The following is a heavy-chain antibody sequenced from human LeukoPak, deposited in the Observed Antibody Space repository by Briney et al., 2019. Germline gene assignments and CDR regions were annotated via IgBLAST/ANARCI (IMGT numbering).Heavy chain of an antibody. D-gene: IGHD2-8*02. Sequence: GGSLRLSCAASGFTFSSYAMHWVRQAPGKGLEWVAVISYDGSNKYYADSVKGRFTISRDNSKNTLYLQMNSLRAEDTAVYYCARARGVPSPFDYWGQGTLVTVSS. CDR1: GFTFSSYA. CDR3: ARARGVPSPFDY. J-gene: IGHJ4*02. CDR2: ISYDGSNK. V-gene: IGHV3-30-3*01.